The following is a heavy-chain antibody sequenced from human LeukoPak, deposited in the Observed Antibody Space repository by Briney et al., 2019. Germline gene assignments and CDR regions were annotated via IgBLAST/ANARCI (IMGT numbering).Heavy chain of an antibody. CDR1: AYSIRGDDY. Sequence: SETLSLTCAVSAYSIRGDDYWGWVRQSPGKGLEVIGSIYHSGSTHYNPSLKSRITISVDTSKNQFSLMLNSVTAADTAVYYCARNRSMTTTPGFDHWGQGTLVTVSS. D-gene: IGHD4-11*01. CDR2: IYHSGST. V-gene: IGHV4-38-2*01. J-gene: IGHJ4*02. CDR3: ARNRSMTTTPGFDH.